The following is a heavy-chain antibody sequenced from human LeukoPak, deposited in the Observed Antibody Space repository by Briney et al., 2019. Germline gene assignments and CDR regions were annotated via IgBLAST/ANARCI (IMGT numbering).Heavy chain of an antibody. CDR3: TRLESDGGGFYAFDP. J-gene: IGHJ5*02. D-gene: IGHD3-22*01. CDR1: GFSFSGSP. Sequence: GGSLRLSCAASGFSFSGSPMHWVRQASGKGLEWVGRISNKANSNATAYAASVKGRFTISRDESKNTAYLQINSLKTEETAVYYCTRLESDGGGFYAFDPWGQGTLVTVSS. V-gene: IGHV3-73*01. CDR2: ISNKANSNAT.